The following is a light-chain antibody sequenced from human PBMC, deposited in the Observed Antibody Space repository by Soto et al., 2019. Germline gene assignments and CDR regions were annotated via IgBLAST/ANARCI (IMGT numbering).Light chain of an antibody. CDR3: QTWGTGIIV. J-gene: IGLJ2*01. V-gene: IGLV4-69*01. CDR2: LNSDGSH. Sequence: QSVLTQSPSASASLGASVKLTCTLSSGHSSYAIAWHQQQPEKGPRYLMKLNSDGSHSQGDGIPDRFSGSSSGAERYLTISGRHSEDEADYYCQTWGTGIIVFGGGTKLTVL. CDR1: SGHSSYA.